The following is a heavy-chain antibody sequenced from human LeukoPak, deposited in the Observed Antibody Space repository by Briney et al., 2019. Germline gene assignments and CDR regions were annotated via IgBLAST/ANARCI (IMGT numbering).Heavy chain of an antibody. Sequence: PSETLSLTCTVSGGSISSSSYYWGWIRQPPGKGLEWIGSIYYSGSTYYNPSLKSRVTISVDTSTNQFSLRLSSVTAADTAVYYCAREGPFRGYYGSGEFSPPNWFDPWGQGTLVTVSS. D-gene: IGHD3-10*01. CDR1: GGSISSSSYY. V-gene: IGHV4-39*07. CDR2: IYYSGST. CDR3: AREGPFRGYYGSGEFSPPNWFDP. J-gene: IGHJ5*02.